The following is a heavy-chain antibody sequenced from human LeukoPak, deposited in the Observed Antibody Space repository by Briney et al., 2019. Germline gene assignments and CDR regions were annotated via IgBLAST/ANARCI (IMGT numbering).Heavy chain of an antibody. CDR2: ISSSGSTI. Sequence: GGSLRLSCAASGFTFSDYYMSWIRQAPGKGLEWVSYISSSGSTIYYADSVKGRFTISRDNAKNSLYLQMNSLRAEDTAVYYGARSPQLLLRLGELSRYYGMDVWGQGTTVTVSS. J-gene: IGHJ6*02. D-gene: IGHD3-16*02. CDR3: ARSPQLLLRLGELSRYYGMDV. CDR1: GFTFSDYY. V-gene: IGHV3-11*01.